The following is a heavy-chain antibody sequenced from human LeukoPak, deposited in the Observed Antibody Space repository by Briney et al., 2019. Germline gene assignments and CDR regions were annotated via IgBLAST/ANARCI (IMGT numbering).Heavy chain of an antibody. CDR2: ISSNGGST. Sequence: PGGSLRLSCAASGFTFSSYAMHWVRQAPGKGLEYVSAISSNGGSTYYANSVKGRFTISRDNSKNTLYLQMGSLRAEDMAVYYCAREGPYSSRTLDYWGQGTLVTVSS. CDR3: AREGPYSSRTLDY. CDR1: GFTFSSYA. V-gene: IGHV3-64*01. J-gene: IGHJ4*02. D-gene: IGHD6-13*01.